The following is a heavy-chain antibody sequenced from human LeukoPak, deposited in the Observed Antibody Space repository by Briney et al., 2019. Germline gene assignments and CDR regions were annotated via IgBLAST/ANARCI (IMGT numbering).Heavy chain of an antibody. V-gene: IGHV1-2*02. Sequence: ASVKVSCKASGYTFTGYHIHWVRQAPGQGLEWMGLISATSGGTNYAQKFEGRLTMTRETSTSTAYMDLSRLRSDDTAVYYCARVDCSSTSCYQPHYYYYYAMDVWGQGTTVRVSS. D-gene: IGHD2-2*01. CDR3: ARVDCSSTSCYQPHYYYYYAMDV. CDR1: GYTFTGYH. J-gene: IGHJ6*02. CDR2: ISATSGGT.